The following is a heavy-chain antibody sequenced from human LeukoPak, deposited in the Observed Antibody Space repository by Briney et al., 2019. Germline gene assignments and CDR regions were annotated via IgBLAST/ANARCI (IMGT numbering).Heavy chain of an antibody. D-gene: IGHD4/OR15-4a*01. Sequence: GGSLRLSCAASGFTFSSYSMNWVRQAPGKGLEWVSSISSSSSYIYYAVSVKGRFTISRDSAKNSLYLQMNSLRAEDTAVYYCARQPGALDIWGQGTMVTVSS. CDR2: ISSSSSYI. V-gene: IGHV3-21*01. CDR3: ARQPGALDI. J-gene: IGHJ3*02. CDR1: GFTFSSYS.